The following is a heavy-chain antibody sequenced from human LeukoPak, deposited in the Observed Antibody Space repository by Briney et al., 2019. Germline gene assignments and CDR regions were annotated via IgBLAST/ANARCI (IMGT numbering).Heavy chain of an antibody. CDR3: AKDLQYCSSTSCYRVVHYFDY. Sequence: GGSLRLPCAASGFTFSSYGMHWVRQAPGKGLEWVAVISYDESKKYYADSVKGRFTISRDNSKNTLYVQMNSLRAEDTAVYYCAKDLQYCSSTSCYRVVHYFDYWGQGTLVTVSS. D-gene: IGHD2-2*02. CDR2: ISYDESKK. CDR1: GFTFSSYG. J-gene: IGHJ4*02. V-gene: IGHV3-30*18.